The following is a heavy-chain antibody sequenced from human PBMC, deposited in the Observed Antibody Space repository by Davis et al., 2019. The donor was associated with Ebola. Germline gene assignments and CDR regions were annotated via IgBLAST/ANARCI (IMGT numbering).Heavy chain of an antibody. CDR1: VFTLTKYA. CDR2: VHGGNGNT. D-gene: IGHD1-14*01. V-gene: IGHV1-3*01. CDR3: ARTGGIIDY. J-gene: IGHJ4*02. Sequence: ASVKVSCKASVFTLTKYAIHWVRQAPGQRLEWMGWVHGGNGNTKYSQRFQGRVTITTDTSASTVYLDLTSLRSEDTAVYYCARTGGIIDYWGQGTLVTVSS.